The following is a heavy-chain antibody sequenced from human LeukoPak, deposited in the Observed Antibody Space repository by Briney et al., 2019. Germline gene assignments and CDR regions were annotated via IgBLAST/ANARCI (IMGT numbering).Heavy chain of an antibody. CDR3: ASRYSDYVWGSYRSFDY. J-gene: IGHJ4*02. Sequence: GGSLRLSCAASGFTFSSYAMNWVRQAPGKGLEWVSAISGSAGRAYYADSVKGRFTISRDNSKNTLYLKMNSLRAEDTAVYYCASRYSDYVWGSYRSFDYWGQGTLVTVSS. CDR2: ISGSAGRA. D-gene: IGHD3-16*02. CDR1: GFTFSSYA. V-gene: IGHV3-23*01.